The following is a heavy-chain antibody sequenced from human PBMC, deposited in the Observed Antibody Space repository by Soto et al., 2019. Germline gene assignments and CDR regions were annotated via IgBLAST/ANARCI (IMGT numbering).Heavy chain of an antibody. J-gene: IGHJ4*02. CDR3: AKEGSSSWYSAPYYFDY. Sequence: SETLSLTCTISGGSISSYYWSWIRQPPGKGLEWIGYIYYSGSTNYNPSLKSRVTISVDTSKNQFSLKLSSVTAADTAVYYCAKEGSSSWYSAPYYFDYWGQGTLVTVSS. D-gene: IGHD6-13*01. CDR2: IYYSGST. V-gene: IGHV4-59*01. CDR1: GGSISSYY.